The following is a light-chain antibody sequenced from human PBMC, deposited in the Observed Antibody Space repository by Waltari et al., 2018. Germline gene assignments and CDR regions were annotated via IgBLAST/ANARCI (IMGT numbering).Light chain of an antibody. CDR1: QDVTNY. Sequence: DIKMTQSPSSLSASVGDRVTINCQASQDVTNYVNWYRQNPGKAPELLIYDGPNLKKGVPSRFSGSGSGTHFTFTISSLQPEDIAXYYCQQFDSLPPWTFGQGTNLEIK. CDR2: DGP. V-gene: IGKV1-33*01. J-gene: IGKJ2*02. CDR3: QQFDSLPPWT.